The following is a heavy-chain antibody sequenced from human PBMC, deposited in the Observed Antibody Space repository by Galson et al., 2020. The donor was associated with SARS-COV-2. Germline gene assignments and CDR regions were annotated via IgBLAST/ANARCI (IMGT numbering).Heavy chain of an antibody. Sequence: ASVKVSCKASGYTFTGYYMHWVRQAPGQGLEWMGWINPNSGGTHYAQKFQGWVTMTRDTSISTAYMELSRLRSDDTAVYYCARGAQGEPYCFWMHLNPRLADYYCCMDGGGKWTTVTFSS. CDR2: INPNSGGT. V-gene: IGHV1-2*04. J-gene: IGHJ6*03. CDR3: ARGAQGEPYCFWMHLNPRLADYYCCMDG. CDR1: GYTFTGYY. D-gene: IGHD3-3*01.